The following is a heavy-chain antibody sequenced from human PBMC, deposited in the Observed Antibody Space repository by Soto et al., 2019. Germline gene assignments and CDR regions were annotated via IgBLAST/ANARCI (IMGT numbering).Heavy chain of an antibody. Sequence: QVQLQESGPGLVKPSGTLTLTCAVSGGSISSSNWWSWVRHPPGKGLEWTGEIYHSGSTNYNPSPKTLVNISRDKSKNEFSLKPGSVTAADTAVYYCAMVPAAIGVNWFDPWGQGTLVTVSS. CDR3: AMVPAAIGVNWFDP. J-gene: IGHJ5*02. CDR1: GGSISSSNW. V-gene: IGHV4-4*02. CDR2: IYHSGST. D-gene: IGHD2-2*01.